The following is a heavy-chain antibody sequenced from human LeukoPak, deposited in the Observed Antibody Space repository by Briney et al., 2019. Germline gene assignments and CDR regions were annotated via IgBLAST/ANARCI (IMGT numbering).Heavy chain of an antibody. CDR2: ISWNSGSI. V-gene: IGHV3-9*01. CDR3: AKDTKADYGDSDAFDI. D-gene: IGHD4-17*01. J-gene: IGHJ3*02. Sequence: PGGSLRLSCAASGFTFDDYAMHWVRQAPGKGLEWVSGISWNSGSIGYADSVKGRFTISRDNAKNSLYLQMNSLRAEDTALYYCAKDTKADYGDSDAFDIWGQGTMVTVSS. CDR1: GFTFDDYA.